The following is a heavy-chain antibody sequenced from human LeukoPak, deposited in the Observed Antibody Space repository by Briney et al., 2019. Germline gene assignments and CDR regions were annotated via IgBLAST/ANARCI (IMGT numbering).Heavy chain of an antibody. D-gene: IGHD3-22*01. V-gene: IGHV3-23*01. J-gene: IGHJ4*02. CDR3: AKGGGSGYYNHFDY. CDR1: GFTFSSKA. CDR2: ISGSGGST. Sequence: PGGSRRLSCAASGFTFSSKAMSWFRQAPGRGRKGFSTISGSGGSTYYADSVKGRFTISRDNSKNTLYLLMNSLRAEDTAVYYCAKGGGSGYYNHFDYWGQGTLVTVSS.